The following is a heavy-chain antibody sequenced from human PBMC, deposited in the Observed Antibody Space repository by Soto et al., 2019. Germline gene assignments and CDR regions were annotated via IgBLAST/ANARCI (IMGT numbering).Heavy chain of an antibody. CDR1: GYSFTSYW. Sequence: PGESLKISCKGSGYSFTSYWIGWVRQMPGKGLEWMGIIYPGGSDTRYSPSFQGQVTISADKSISTAYLQWSSLKASDTAMYYCATWGRGSYYGPYYYYYGMDVWSQGTTVTVSS. J-gene: IGHJ6*02. V-gene: IGHV5-51*01. D-gene: IGHD1-26*01. CDR3: ATWGRGSYYGPYYYYYGMDV. CDR2: IYPGGSDT.